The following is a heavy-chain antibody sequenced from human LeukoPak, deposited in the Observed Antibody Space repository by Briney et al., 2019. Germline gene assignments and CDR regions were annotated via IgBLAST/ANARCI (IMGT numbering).Heavy chain of an antibody. CDR1: GFTFSSYW. V-gene: IGHV3-74*01. J-gene: IGHJ3*02. CDR3: ARPYDSSGYDAFDI. Sequence: GGSLRLSCAASGFTFSSYWMHWVRQAPGKGLVWVSRINSDGNVANYADSVKGRFTISRDNAKNTLYLQMNSLRAEDTAVYYCARPYDSSGYDAFDIWGQGTMVTVSS. CDR2: INSDGNVA. D-gene: IGHD3-22*01.